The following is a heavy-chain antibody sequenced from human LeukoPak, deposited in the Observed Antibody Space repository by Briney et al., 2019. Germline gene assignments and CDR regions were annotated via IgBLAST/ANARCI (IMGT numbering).Heavy chain of an antibody. D-gene: IGHD6-19*01. CDR1: GGSFSGYY. V-gene: IGHV4-34*01. J-gene: IGHJ5*02. CDR2: INHSGST. CDR3: ARYRYSSGWFGYWFDP. Sequence: SETLSLTCAVYGGSFSGYYWSWIRQPPGKGLEWIGEINHSGSTNYNPSLKSRVTISVDTSKNQFSLKLSSVTAADTAVYYCARYRYSSGWFGYWFDPWGQGTLVTVSP.